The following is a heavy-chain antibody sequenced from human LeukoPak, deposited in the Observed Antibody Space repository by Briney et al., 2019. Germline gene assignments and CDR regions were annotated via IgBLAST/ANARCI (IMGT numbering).Heavy chain of an antibody. Sequence: GGSLRLSCAASGFTFRDYDMTWIRQAPGKGLEWLSYISRSGSTTYYADSVKGRFTISRHNAKNSLYLQMNSLRVEYTAVYFCARARYSSSSGDYWGRGTLVTVSS. CDR1: GFTFRDYD. D-gene: IGHD6-6*01. CDR2: ISRSGSTT. J-gene: IGHJ4*02. V-gene: IGHV3-11*04. CDR3: ARARYSSSSGDY.